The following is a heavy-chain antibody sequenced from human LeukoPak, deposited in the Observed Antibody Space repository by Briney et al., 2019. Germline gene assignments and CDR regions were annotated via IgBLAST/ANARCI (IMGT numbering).Heavy chain of an antibody. V-gene: IGHV4-39*01. CDR3: ARQGFGRYQLLFLHYFDY. CDR2: IYYSGST. CDR1: GGSISSGGYY. D-gene: IGHD2-2*01. Sequence: SSETLSLTCTVSGGSISSGGYYWSWIRQPPGKGLEWIGSIYYSGSTYYNPSLKSRVTISVDTSKNQFSLKLSSVTAADTAVYYCARQGFGRYQLLFLHYFDYWGQGTLVTVSS. J-gene: IGHJ4*02.